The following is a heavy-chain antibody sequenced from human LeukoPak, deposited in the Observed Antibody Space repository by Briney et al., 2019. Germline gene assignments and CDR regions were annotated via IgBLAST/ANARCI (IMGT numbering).Heavy chain of an antibody. CDR3: ARWVSFDWSTTRYNWFDP. V-gene: IGHV4-34*01. D-gene: IGHD3-9*01. Sequence: ETLSLTCAVSGASFSGYFWNWIRQSPEKGLEWIGEIKYDGTTNYNPSLTSRVTISVDTSKNQFSLKLSSVTAADTAVYYCARWVSFDWSTTRYNWFDPWGQGTLVTVSS. J-gene: IGHJ5*02. CDR2: IKYDGTT. CDR1: GASFSGYF.